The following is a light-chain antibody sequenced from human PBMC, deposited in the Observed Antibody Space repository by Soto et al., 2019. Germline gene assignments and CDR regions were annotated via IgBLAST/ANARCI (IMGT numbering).Light chain of an antibody. V-gene: IGLV1-47*01. J-gene: IGLJ1*01. Sequence: QSVLTQPPSASGTPGQRDTISSSGSSSNIGSNYVYWYQQLPGTAPKLLIYRNNQRPSGVPDRFSASKSGTSASLAISGLRSEDEADYYCAAWDDSLSGYVFGTGTKVT. CDR2: RNN. CDR3: AAWDDSLSGYV. CDR1: SSNIGSNY.